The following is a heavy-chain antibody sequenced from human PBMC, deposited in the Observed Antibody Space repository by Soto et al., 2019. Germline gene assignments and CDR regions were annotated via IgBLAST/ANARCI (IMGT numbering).Heavy chain of an antibody. CDR3: ARQKGDIVVVVAASYYYYMDV. Sequence: SETLSLTCTVSGGSISSYYWGWIRQPPGKGLEWIGSIYYSGSTYYNPSLKSRVTISVDTSKNQFSLKLSSVTAADTAVYYCARQKGDIVVVVAASYYYYMDVWGKGTTVTVSS. CDR2: IYYSGST. V-gene: IGHV4-39*01. D-gene: IGHD2-15*01. J-gene: IGHJ6*03. CDR1: GGSISSYY.